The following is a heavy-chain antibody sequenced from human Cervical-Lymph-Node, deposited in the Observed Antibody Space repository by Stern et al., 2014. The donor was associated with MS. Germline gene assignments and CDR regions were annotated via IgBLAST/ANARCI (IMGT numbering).Heavy chain of an antibody. V-gene: IGHV1-3*01. CDR1: GYTFNTYA. J-gene: IGHJ6*02. CDR2: INAGNGQT. CDR3: ATPFSHSFRCGMHV. Sequence: QVQLVQSGAEVKKLGASVNVSCKASGYTFNTYAIHWVRQAPGQGLEWVGYINAGNGQTKYSQTFQGRVTITRDTSASTGYIDLSSLRSEDSAVYYCATPFSHSFRCGMHVWGQGTTVTVFS. D-gene: IGHD2/OR15-2a*01.